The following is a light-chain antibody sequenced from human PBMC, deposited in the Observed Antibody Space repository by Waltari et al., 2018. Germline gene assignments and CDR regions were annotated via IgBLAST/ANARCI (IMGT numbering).Light chain of an antibody. CDR3: CSHAGSYTWV. V-gene: IGLV2-11*01. J-gene: IGLJ3*02. CDR1: SRDVGAYNF. CDR2: DVS. Sequence: QSALTQPRSVSVSPGQSVTISCTGTSRDVGAYNFVSLYQQHPGKAPKLIIYDVSKWPSGIPDRFSGSKSGNTASLTISGLQAEDEADYFCCSHAGSYTWVFGGGTKLTVL.